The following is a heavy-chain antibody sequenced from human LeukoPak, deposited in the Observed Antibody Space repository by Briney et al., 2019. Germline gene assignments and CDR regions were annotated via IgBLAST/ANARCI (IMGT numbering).Heavy chain of an antibody. CDR3: ARGYNSALDY. CDR1: GFTFSDYH. V-gene: IGHV3-21*01. J-gene: IGHJ4*02. Sequence: GGSLRLSCVASGFTFSDYHINWVRQAPGKGLEWVSSISSSSTHIYYADSVRGRFTISRDDAKNSLYLQMNSLRVEDTAVYFCARGYNSALDYWGQGVLVTVSS. CDR2: ISSSSTHI. D-gene: IGHD6-19*01.